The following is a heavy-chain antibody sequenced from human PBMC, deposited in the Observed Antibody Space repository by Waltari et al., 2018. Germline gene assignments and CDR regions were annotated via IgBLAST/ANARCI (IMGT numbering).Heavy chain of an antibody. CDR3: ARHPWFGESRGVGWFDP. CDR1: GYSISSGYY. D-gene: IGHD3-10*01. Sequence: QVQLQESGPGLVKPSETLSLTCAVSGYSISSGYYWGWIRQPPGKGLEWIGSIYHSGSAYYNPSLKSRVTISVDTSKNQFSLKLSSVTAADTAVYYCARHPWFGESRGVGWFDPWGQGTLVTVSS. J-gene: IGHJ5*02. V-gene: IGHV4-38-2*01. CDR2: IYHSGSA.